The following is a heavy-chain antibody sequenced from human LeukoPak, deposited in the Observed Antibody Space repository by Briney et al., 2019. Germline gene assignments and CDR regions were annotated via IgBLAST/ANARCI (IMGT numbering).Heavy chain of an antibody. D-gene: IGHD2-15*01. CDR3: ARDRDVDDFDS. J-gene: IGHJ4*01. CDR1: GDYIGRINYY. CDR2: MSYSGHT. V-gene: IGHV4-39*06. Sequence: SETLSLTCTISGDYIGRINYYWGWLRQPPGKGLEWIVSMSYSGHTYYNPTVKCRVTTSMDTYKNQLPLNLKSVTATDAAVYYCARDRDVDDFDSWGHGTLVTVSS.